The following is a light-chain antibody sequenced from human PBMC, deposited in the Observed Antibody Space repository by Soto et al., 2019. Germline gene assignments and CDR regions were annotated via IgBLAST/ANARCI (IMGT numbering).Light chain of an antibody. J-gene: IGKJ2*01. CDR1: ETISSD. Sequence: ILMTQSPPTLFGSPGGRVTLSCGASETISSDLAWYQHRPGQAPRLLIYCASTRAPGVPARFSGSGSWTDFTLAITNLQPEDFGLYYCQHYHNFPRTFGQGTTLEIK. CDR2: CAS. CDR3: QHYHNFPRT. V-gene: IGKV3-15*01.